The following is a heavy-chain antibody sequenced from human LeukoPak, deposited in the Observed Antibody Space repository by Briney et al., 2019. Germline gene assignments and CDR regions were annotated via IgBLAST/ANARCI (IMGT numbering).Heavy chain of an antibody. CDR1: GGSISSYY. V-gene: IGHV4-59*01. Sequence: SETLSLTCTVSGGSISSYYWSWIRQPPGKGLEWIGYIYYSGSTNYNPSLKSRVTISVDTSKNQFSLKLSSVTAADTAVYYCARVGGSGSYYVRYYFDYWGQGTLVTVSS. CDR2: IYYSGST. D-gene: IGHD1-26*01. CDR3: ARVGGSGSYYVRYYFDY. J-gene: IGHJ4*02.